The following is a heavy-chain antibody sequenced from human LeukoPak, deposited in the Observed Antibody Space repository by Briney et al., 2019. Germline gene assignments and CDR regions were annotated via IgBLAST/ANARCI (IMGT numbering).Heavy chain of an antibody. D-gene: IGHD2-15*01. CDR2: IYTSGGT. J-gene: IGHJ4*02. Sequence: SETLSPTCTVSGASINSYYWNWIRQSAGKGLEWIGRIYTSGGTDYNPSLKSRVTMSLDTSKNHLSLKMTSVTAADTAIYYCARDKGYQLLRGGEYFDYWGQGTLVTVSS. CDR3: ARDKGYQLLRGGEYFDY. CDR1: GASINSYY. V-gene: IGHV4-4*07.